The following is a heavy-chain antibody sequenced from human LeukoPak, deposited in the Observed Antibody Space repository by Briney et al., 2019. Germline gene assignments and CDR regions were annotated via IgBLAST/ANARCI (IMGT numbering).Heavy chain of an antibody. J-gene: IGHJ4*02. CDR1: GYTFTGYY. Sequence: ASVKVSCKASGYTFTGYYMHWVRQAPGQGLEWMGWINPNSGGTNYAQKFQGGVTMTRDTSISTAYMELSRLRSDDTAVYYCARAGARWLQLNYFDYWGQGTLVTVSS. D-gene: IGHD5-24*01. CDR2: INPNSGGT. V-gene: IGHV1-2*02. CDR3: ARAGARWLQLNYFDY.